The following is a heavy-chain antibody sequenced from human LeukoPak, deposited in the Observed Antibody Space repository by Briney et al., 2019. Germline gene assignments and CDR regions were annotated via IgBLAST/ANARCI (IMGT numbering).Heavy chain of an antibody. CDR2: MNPNSGNT. V-gene: IGHV1-8*01. D-gene: IGHD6-19*01. J-gene: IGHJ4*02. CDR1: GYTFTSYD. CDR3: ARETPGEIAVAANGYFDY. Sequence: ASVKVSCKASGYTFTSYDINWVRQATGQGLEWMGWMNPNSGNTGYAQKFQGRVTRTRNTSISTAYMELSSLRSEDTAVYYCARETPGEIAVAANGYFDYWGQGTLVTVSS.